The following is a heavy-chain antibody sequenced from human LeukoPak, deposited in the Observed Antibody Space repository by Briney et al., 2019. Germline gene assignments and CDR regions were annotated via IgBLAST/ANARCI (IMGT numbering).Heavy chain of an antibody. V-gene: IGHV3-66*01. CDR2: MYSGGRT. D-gene: IGHD3-22*01. Sequence: GGSLRLSCTASGFTVSSKHMSWVRQAPRKGLECVSFMYSGGRTYYADSVKGRFTISRDNSKNTLYLQMNSLRAEDTAVYYCARELGDSSGYYDYWGQGTLVTVSS. CDR1: GFTVSSKH. CDR3: ARELGDSSGYYDY. J-gene: IGHJ4*02.